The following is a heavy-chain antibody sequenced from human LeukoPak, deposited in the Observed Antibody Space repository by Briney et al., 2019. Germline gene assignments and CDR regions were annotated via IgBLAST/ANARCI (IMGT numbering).Heavy chain of an antibody. CDR1: GVNFDNYA. V-gene: IGHV3-23*01. Sequence: GGSLRLSGAASGVNFDNYAMSWVRQAPGEGLVGVSGISTSGDGSYYADSVKGRSTISRDNSKNTLFLRMDSLTAEDPAAYYCAVSPFVVAPSNWFDPWGQGTPVIVSP. J-gene: IGHJ5*02. CDR2: ISTSGDGS. CDR3: AVSPFVVAPSNWFDP. D-gene: IGHD2-2*01.